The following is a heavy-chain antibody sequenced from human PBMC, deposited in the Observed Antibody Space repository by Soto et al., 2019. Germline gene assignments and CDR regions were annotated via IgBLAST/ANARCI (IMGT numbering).Heavy chain of an antibody. V-gene: IGHV4-39*01. CDR2: IYYSGST. Sequence: SETLSLTCTVSGGSISSSSYYWGWIRQPPGKGLEWIGSIYYSGSTYYNPSLKSRVTISVDTSKNQFSLKLSSVTAADTAMYYCVSSTWIQLAKRLFFDCWGQGTLVTVSS. CDR3: VSSTWIQLAKRLFFDC. D-gene: IGHD5-18*01. CDR1: GGSISSSSYY. J-gene: IGHJ4*02.